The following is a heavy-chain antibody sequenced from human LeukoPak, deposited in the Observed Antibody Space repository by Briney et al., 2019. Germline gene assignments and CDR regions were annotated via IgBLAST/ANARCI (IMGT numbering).Heavy chain of an antibody. J-gene: IGHJ4*02. D-gene: IGHD2-21*01. CDR2: ISGSGGST. V-gene: IGHV3-23*01. Sequence: GGSLRLSCAASGFTFSSYAMSWVRQAPGKGLEWVSAISGSGGSTYYADSVRGRFTISRDNSKNTLYLQMNSLRAEDTAVYYCAKFLPTHIVVANYYFDYWGQATLVTVSS. CDR3: AKFLPTHIVVANYYFDY. CDR1: GFTFSSYA.